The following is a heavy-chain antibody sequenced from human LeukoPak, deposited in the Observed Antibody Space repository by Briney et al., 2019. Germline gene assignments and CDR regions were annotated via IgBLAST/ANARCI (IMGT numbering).Heavy chain of an antibody. CDR2: IYYSGST. V-gene: IGHV4-31*03. CDR1: GGSISRGGYY. CDR3: AGLDGSNTSCYSGYFDY. Sequence: SETLSLTCTVSGGSISRGGYYWSWIRQHPGKGLEWIGYIYYSGSTYYNLSLKSRVTISVDTSKNQFSLKLSSVTAADTAVYYCAGLDGSNTSCYSGYFDYWGQGTLVTVSS. D-gene: IGHD2-2*01. J-gene: IGHJ4*02.